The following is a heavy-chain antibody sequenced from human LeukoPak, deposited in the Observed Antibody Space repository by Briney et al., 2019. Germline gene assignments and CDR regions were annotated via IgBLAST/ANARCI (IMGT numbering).Heavy chain of an antibody. D-gene: IGHD6-19*01. CDR1: GYTFTSYY. CDR2: INPSGGST. Sequence: GASVKVSCKASGYTFTSYYMHWVRQAPGQGLEWMGIINPSGGSTSYAQKFQARVTMTRDMSTRTVYMELSSLRSEDTAVYYCARVGSASRIAVAGTRGGHFDHWGQGTLVTVSS. V-gene: IGHV1-46*01. CDR3: ARVGSASRIAVAGTRGGHFDH. J-gene: IGHJ4*02.